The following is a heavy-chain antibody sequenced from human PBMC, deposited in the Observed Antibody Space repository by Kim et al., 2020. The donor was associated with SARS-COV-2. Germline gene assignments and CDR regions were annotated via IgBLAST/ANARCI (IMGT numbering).Heavy chain of an antibody. D-gene: IGHD3-10*01. CDR3: ARAPESKRDSGWVRNHYWYFDL. J-gene: IGHJ2*01. Sequence: GGSLRLSCAASGFTFSSYDMHWVRQATGKGLEWVSAIGTAGDTYYQGSVKGRFTISRENAKNSLYLQMNSLRAGDTAVYYCARAPESKRDSGWVRNHYWYFDLWGRGTLVTVSS. V-gene: IGHV3-13*01. CDR2: IGTAGDT. CDR1: GFTFSSYD.